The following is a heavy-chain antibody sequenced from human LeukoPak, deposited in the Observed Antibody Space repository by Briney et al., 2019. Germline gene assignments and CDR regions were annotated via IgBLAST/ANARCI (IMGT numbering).Heavy chain of an antibody. CDR2: IIPIFGTA. J-gene: IGHJ4*02. V-gene: IGHV1-69*13. CDR3: ARDSADYGANFGFDY. D-gene: IGHD4/OR15-4a*01. Sequence: ASVKVSCKASGGTFSSYAISWVRQAPGQGLEWMGGIIPIFGTANYAQKFQGRVTITADESTSTAYMELSRLRSDDTAVYYCARDSADYGANFGFDYWGQGTLVTVSS. CDR1: GGTFSSYA.